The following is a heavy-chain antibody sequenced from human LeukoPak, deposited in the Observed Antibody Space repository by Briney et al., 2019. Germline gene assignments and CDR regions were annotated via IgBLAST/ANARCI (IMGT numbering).Heavy chain of an antibody. CDR1: GFAFTIYA. V-gene: IGHV3-23*01. D-gene: IGHD2-2*03. Sequence: GGSLRLSCAASGFAFTIYAMAWVRQAPGKGLEWVSSISGSGGSTYYADSVKGRFTISRDNSKNTLYLRMNSLRDEDTAVYYCAKDSGWILFDDWGQGTLVTVSS. CDR2: ISGSGGST. CDR3: AKDSGWILFDD. J-gene: IGHJ4*02.